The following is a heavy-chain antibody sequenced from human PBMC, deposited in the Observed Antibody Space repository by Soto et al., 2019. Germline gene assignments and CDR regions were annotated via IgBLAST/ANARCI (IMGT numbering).Heavy chain of an antibody. CDR1: GFTFSSYG. Sequence: QVQLVESGGGVVQPGRSLRLSCAASGFTFSSYGMHWVRQAPGKGLEWVAVISYDGSNKYYADSVKGRFTISRDNSKNTLYLQMNSLRAEDTAVYYCAKSGWKYIAAAAHFDYWGQGTLVTVSS. CDR3: AKSGWKYIAAAAHFDY. D-gene: IGHD6-13*01. J-gene: IGHJ4*02. V-gene: IGHV3-30*18. CDR2: ISYDGSNK.